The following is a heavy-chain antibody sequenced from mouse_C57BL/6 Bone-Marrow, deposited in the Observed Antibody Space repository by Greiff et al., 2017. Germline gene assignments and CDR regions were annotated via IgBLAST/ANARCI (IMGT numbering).Heavy chain of an antibody. Sequence: EVHLVESGGGLVKPGGSLKLSCAASGFTFSDYGMHWVRQAPEKGLEWVAYISSGSSTIYYADTVKGRFTISRDNAKNTLFLQMTRLRSEDTAMYYCAIWLLRWYFDVWGTGTTVTVSS. CDR2: ISSGSSTI. CDR3: AIWLLRWYFDV. V-gene: IGHV5-17*01. D-gene: IGHD2-3*01. CDR1: GFTFSDYG. J-gene: IGHJ1*03.